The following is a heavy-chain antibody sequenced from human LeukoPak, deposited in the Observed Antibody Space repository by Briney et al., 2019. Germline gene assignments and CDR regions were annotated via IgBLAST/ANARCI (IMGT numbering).Heavy chain of an antibody. V-gene: IGHV1-69*04. CDR1: GGTFSSYA. CDR3: ARDKENYYDSSGYLNY. Sequence: ASVKVSCKASGGTFSSYAISWVRQAPGQGLEWMGRIIPIFGIANYAQKFQGRVTITADKSTSTAYMELSSLRPEDTAVYYCARDKENYYDSSGYLNYWGQGTLVTVSS. J-gene: IGHJ4*02. D-gene: IGHD3-22*01. CDR2: IIPIFGIA.